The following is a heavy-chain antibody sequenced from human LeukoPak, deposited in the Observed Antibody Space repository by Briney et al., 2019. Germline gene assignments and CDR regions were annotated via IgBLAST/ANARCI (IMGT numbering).Heavy chain of an antibody. CDR3: APSVRSGGSYYFDY. J-gene: IGHJ4*02. CDR1: GDSLTKYY. Sequence: ASVKVSCTASGDSLTKYYIHWVRQAPGQGLEWMGIISPSDGSTTYTQKFQGRVTMTTDTSTSTVNMELSSLRSEDTAVYYCAPSVRSGGSYYFDYWGQGTLVTVSS. CDR2: ISPSDGST. V-gene: IGHV1-46*01. D-gene: IGHD2-15*01.